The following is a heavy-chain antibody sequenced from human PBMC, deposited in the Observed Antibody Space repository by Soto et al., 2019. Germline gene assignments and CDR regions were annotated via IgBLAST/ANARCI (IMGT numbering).Heavy chain of an antibody. Sequence: GGSLRLSCAASGFTFSSYSMNWVRQAPGKGLEWVSSISSSSSYIYYADSVNGRFTISRDNAKNSLYLQMNSVRAEDTAVYYCARGGGQQPFDYWGQGTLVTVSS. V-gene: IGHV3-21*01. CDR2: ISSSSSYI. J-gene: IGHJ4*02. CDR1: GFTFSSYS. D-gene: IGHD6-13*01. CDR3: ARGGGQQPFDY.